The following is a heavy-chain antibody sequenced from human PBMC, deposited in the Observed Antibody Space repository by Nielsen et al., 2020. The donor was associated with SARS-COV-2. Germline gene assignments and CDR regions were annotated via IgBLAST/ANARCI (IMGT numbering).Heavy chain of an antibody. CDR1: GFTFSSYG. V-gene: IGHV3-33*01. J-gene: IGHJ4*02. Sequence: GGSLRLSCAASGFTFSSYGMHWVRQAPGKGLEWVAVIWYDGSNKYYADSVKGRFTISRDNSKNTLYLQMNSLRAEDTAVYYCAREGASSPHYFDYWGQGTLVTVSS. D-gene: IGHD1-26*01. CDR3: AREGASSPHYFDY. CDR2: IWYDGSNK.